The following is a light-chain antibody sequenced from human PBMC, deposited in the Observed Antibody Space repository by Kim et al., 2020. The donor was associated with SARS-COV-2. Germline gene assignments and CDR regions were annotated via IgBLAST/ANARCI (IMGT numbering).Light chain of an antibody. CDR3: QQYYTPPFT. CDR2: WAS. Sequence: ATINCKSSQNILDSANNENYLGWFQQKPGQPPKLLSYWASTRESGVPDRFSGSGCGTDFTLAITTLQSDDVAVYYCQQYYTPPFTFGPATKVDIK. V-gene: IGKV4-1*01. CDR1: QNILDSANNENY. J-gene: IGKJ3*01.